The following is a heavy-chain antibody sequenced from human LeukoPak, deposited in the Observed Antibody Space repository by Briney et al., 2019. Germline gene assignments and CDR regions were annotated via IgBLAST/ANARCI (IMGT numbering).Heavy chain of an antibody. CDR2: FYSGGSA. CDR3: ARVYSGYDLPGSLANYYFDY. D-gene: IGHD5-12*01. V-gene: IGHV4-4*07. J-gene: IGHJ4*02. CDR1: GGSISSCY. Sequence: SETLSLTCTVSGGSISSCYWSWIRQPAGKGLERIGRFYSGGSADYNPSLKSRVTMSVDTSKNQFSLKLSSVTAADTAVYYCARVYSGYDLPGSLANYYFDYWGQGTLVTVSS.